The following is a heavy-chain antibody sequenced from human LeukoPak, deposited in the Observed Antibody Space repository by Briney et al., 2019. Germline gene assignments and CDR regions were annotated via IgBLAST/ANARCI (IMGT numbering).Heavy chain of an antibody. CDR3: ARDHSSSFDY. Sequence: PSETLSLTCSVSGGSISSYYWSWIRQPPGKGLEWIGYIYYSGSPKYNPSLKSRATVSIDTSKNQFSLKLTSVTAADTAVYYCARDHSSSFDYWGQGTLVTASS. J-gene: IGHJ4*02. V-gene: IGHV4-59*01. CDR1: GGSISSYY. CDR2: IYYSGSP. D-gene: IGHD6-19*01.